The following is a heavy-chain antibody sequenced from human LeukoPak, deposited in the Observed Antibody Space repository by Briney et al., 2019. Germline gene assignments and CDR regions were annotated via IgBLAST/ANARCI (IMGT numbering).Heavy chain of an antibody. CDR2: ISGSGGST. Sequence: PGGSLRLSCAASGFTFSSYAMSWVRQAPGKGLEWVSAISGSGGSTYYADSVKGRFTISRDNSKNTLYLQMNSLRAEDTAVYYCAKDSAMIVVVTTFDWGQGTLVTVSS. J-gene: IGHJ4*02. D-gene: IGHD3-22*01. CDR1: GFTFSSYA. V-gene: IGHV3-23*01. CDR3: AKDSAMIVVVTTFD.